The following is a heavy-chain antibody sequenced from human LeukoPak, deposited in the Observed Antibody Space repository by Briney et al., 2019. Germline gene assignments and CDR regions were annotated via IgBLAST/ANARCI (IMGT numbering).Heavy chain of an antibody. Sequence: GGSLRLSCAASGFTFSSYSMNWVRQAPGKGLEWVSSISSSSSYIYYADSVKGRFTISRDNAKNSLYLQMNSLRAEDTAVYYCARDAYSGYDSHFDYWGQGTLVTVSS. V-gene: IGHV3-21*01. D-gene: IGHD5-12*01. CDR1: GFTFSSYS. CDR3: ARDAYSGYDSHFDY. CDR2: ISSSSSYI. J-gene: IGHJ4*02.